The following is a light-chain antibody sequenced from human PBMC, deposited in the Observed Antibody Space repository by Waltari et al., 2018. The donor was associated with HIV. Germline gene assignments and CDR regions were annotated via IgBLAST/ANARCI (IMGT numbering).Light chain of an antibody. CDR1: ISDIGSNT. J-gene: IGLJ7*02. Sequence: QSVLTQPPSASGTPGQRVTISCSGSISDIGSNTVNWYQQLPGTAPKLLIYSNVQRPSGVPYRFWVSESGTTASLAISGLRSDGHSDYYCATSEDSLDGPMCGGCTKLTAL. CDR2: SNV. V-gene: IGLV1-44*01. CDR3: ATSEDSLDGPM.